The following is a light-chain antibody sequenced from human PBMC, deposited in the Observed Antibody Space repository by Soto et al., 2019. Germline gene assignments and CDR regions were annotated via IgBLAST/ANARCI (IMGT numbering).Light chain of an antibody. CDR3: SSYRSSSTLEV. CDR1: SGDVGGHNY. CDR2: GVT. J-gene: IGLJ1*01. Sequence: QSALTQPASVSGSPGQSITISCTGTSGDVGGHNYVSWYQQHPGKAPKLMIYGVTNRPSGVSNRFSGSKSGNTASLTISGLQAEDEADYYCSSYRSSSTLEVFGTGTKVTVL. V-gene: IGLV2-14*01.